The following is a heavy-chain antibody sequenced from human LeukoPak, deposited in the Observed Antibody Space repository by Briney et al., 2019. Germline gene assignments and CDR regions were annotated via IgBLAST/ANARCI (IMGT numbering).Heavy chain of an antibody. CDR1: GYTFTSYD. V-gene: IGHV1-18*01. CDR3: ARDLFHYYGSGSYGY. CDR2: ISAYNGNT. D-gene: IGHD3-10*01. Sequence: GASVKVSCKASGYTFTSYDINWVRQAPGQGLEWMGWISAYNGNTNYAQKLQGRVTMTTDTSTSTAYMELRSLRSDDTAVYYCARDLFHYYGSGSYGYWGQGTLVTVSS. J-gene: IGHJ4*02.